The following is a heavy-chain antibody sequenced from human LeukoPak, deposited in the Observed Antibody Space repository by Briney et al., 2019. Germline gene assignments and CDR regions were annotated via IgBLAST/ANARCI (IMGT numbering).Heavy chain of an antibody. Sequence: PSETLSLTCTVSGGSISSYYWSWIRQPPGKGLEWIGRIYTSGSTNYNPSLKSRVTMSVDTSKNQFSLKLSSVTAADTAIYYCASGDSSSGEGMVLFFYWGQGTLVTVSS. CDR3: ASGDSSSGEGMVLFFY. CDR1: GGSISSYY. J-gene: IGHJ4*02. CDR2: IYTSGST. D-gene: IGHD6-6*01. V-gene: IGHV4-4*07.